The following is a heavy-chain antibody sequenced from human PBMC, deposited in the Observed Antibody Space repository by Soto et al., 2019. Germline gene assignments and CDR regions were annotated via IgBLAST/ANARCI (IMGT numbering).Heavy chain of an antibody. CDR1: GFTFSSYS. Sequence: GGSLRLSCAASGFTFSSYSMNWVRQAPGKGLEWVSSISSSSSYIYYADSVKGRFTISRDNAKNSLYLQMNSLRAEDTAVYYCARDHGPRLPFGVVFDPVNWFDPWGQGTLVTVSS. D-gene: IGHD3-3*01. CDR2: ISSSSSYI. CDR3: ARDHGPRLPFGVVFDPVNWFDP. V-gene: IGHV3-21*01. J-gene: IGHJ5*02.